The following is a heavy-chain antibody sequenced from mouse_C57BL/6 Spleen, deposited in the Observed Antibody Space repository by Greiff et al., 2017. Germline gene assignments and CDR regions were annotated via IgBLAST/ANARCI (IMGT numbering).Heavy chain of an antibody. CDR1: GYTFTSYW. CDR2: IHPNSGST. V-gene: IGHV1-64*01. CDR3: ARGGGGYDGETWFAY. D-gene: IGHD2-2*01. J-gene: IGHJ3*01. Sequence: VQLQQPGAELVKPGASVKLSCKASGYTFTSYWMHWVKQRPGQGLEWIGMIHPNSGSTNYNEKFKSKATLTVDKSSSTAYMQLSSLTSEDSAVYYCARGGGGYDGETWFAYWGQGTLVTVSA.